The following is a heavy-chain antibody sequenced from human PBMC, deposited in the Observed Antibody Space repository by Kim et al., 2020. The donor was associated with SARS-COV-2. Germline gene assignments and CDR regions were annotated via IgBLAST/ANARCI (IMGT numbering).Heavy chain of an antibody. CDR1: ELTFDDYA. Sequence: SLKISCAASELTFDDYAMYWVRQAPGKGLEWVSGISWNGGSVAYADSVKGRFIISRDNAKNSLYLQMNSLRPEDTAMYYCAKDMEFGEYYGMDVWGQGTTVTVSS. J-gene: IGHJ6*02. CDR2: ISWNGGSV. D-gene: IGHD3-16*01. CDR3: AKDMEFGEYYGMDV. V-gene: IGHV3-9*01.